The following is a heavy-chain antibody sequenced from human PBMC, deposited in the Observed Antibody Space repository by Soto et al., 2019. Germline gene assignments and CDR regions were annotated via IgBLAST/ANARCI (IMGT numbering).Heavy chain of an antibody. CDR1: GGTFSSYA. CDR2: IIPICGTA. Sequence: QVQLVQSGAEVKKPGSSVKVSCKASGGTFSSYAISWVRQAPGQGLEWMGGIIPICGTANYAQKCQGRVTVTADKATSTAYMELSSLRSEDTAVYYCAREPYCSGGSCYGWFDPWVQGTLVTVSS. CDR3: AREPYCSGGSCYGWFDP. D-gene: IGHD2-15*01. J-gene: IGHJ5*02. V-gene: IGHV1-69*06.